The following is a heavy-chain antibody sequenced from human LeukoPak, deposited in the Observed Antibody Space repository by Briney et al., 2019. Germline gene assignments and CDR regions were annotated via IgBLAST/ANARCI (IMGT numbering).Heavy chain of an antibody. V-gene: IGHV4-31*03. CDR3: ARSGYGDYDLYFQH. CDR2: IYYSGST. Sequence: SETLSLTCTVSGGSISSGGYYWSWIRQHPGKGLEWIGYIYYSGSTYYNPSFKSRVTISVDTSKNQFSLKLSSVTAADTAVYYCARSGYGDYDLYFQHWGQGTLVTVSS. D-gene: IGHD4-17*01. J-gene: IGHJ1*01. CDR1: GGSISSGGYY.